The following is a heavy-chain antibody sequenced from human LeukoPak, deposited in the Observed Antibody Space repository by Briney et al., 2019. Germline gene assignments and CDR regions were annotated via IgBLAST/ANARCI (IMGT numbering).Heavy chain of an antibody. Sequence: ASVKVSCKASGYTFAKYAMHWVRQAPGQRLEWMGWINTGNGNTKYSQKFQGRVTITRDTSASTAYMELISPTSEDTAVYYCARGPFLFYGSGTFDYWGQGTLVTVSS. V-gene: IGHV1-3*04. CDR3: ARGPFLFYGSGTFDY. CDR2: INTGNGNT. J-gene: IGHJ4*02. CDR1: GYTFAKYA. D-gene: IGHD3-10*01.